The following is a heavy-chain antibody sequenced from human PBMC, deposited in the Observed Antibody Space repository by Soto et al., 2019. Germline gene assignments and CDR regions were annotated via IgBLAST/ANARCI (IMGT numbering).Heavy chain of an antibody. Sequence: QVQLVESGGGVVQPRRSLRLSCAASGFIFSNYGMHWVRQAPGKGLEWVTIISYDGSVKYYADSVKGRFTISRDNSKNTLYLQLNGLRAEDTAVYYCAKDGTGGPPYYFDYWGQGTLVTVSS. V-gene: IGHV3-30*18. D-gene: IGHD2-8*02. CDR2: ISYDGSVK. CDR3: AKDGTGGPPYYFDY. J-gene: IGHJ4*02. CDR1: GFIFSNYG.